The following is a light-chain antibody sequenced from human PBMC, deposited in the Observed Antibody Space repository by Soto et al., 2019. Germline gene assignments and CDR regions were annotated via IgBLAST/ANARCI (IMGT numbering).Light chain of an antibody. CDR2: GAS. Sequence: VMTQSAAQLSESPGAIATLSCRASQSVRSNLAWYQQKPGQAPRLLIYGASTRATGIPARFSGSGSGTEFTLSIGSLQSEDFAVYYCQQYNDWPPTFGRGTKVDI. CDR1: QSVRSN. CDR3: QQYNDWPPT. V-gene: IGKV3-15*01. J-gene: IGKJ1*01.